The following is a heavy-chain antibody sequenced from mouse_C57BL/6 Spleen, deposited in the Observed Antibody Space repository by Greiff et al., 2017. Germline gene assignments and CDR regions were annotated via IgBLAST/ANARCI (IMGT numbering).Heavy chain of an antibody. CDR2: IYPGDGDT. Sequence: VQGVESGPELVKPGASVKISCKASGYAFSSSWMNWVKQRPGKGLEWIGRIYPGDGDTNYNGKFKGKATLTADKSSSTAYMQLSSLTSEDSAVYFCASTGDGYPWFAYWGQGTLVTVSA. CDR1: GYAFSSSW. D-gene: IGHD2-3*01. V-gene: IGHV1-82*01. J-gene: IGHJ3*01. CDR3: ASTGDGYPWFAY.